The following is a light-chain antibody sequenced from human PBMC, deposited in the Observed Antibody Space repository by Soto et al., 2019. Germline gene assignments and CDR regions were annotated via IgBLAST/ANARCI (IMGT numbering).Light chain of an antibody. Sequence: EIVLTQSPGTLSLSPGERATLSCRASQSVSSNYLAWYQHKPGQAPRLLIYGASSRATDIPDRFSGSGSGTDFTITISILEPEDSAVYYCQQYGNSPMYSFGQGTKLEIK. CDR1: QSVSSNY. V-gene: IGKV3-20*01. J-gene: IGKJ2*03. CDR2: GAS. CDR3: QQYGNSPMYS.